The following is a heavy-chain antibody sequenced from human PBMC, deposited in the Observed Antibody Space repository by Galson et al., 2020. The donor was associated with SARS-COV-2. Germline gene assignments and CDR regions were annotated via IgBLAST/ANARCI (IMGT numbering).Heavy chain of an antibody. D-gene: IGHD3-10*01. CDR2: LDWDGAQ. CDR1: GFSLSNSEMC. Sequence: SGPTLVKPTQTLTLTCTFSGFSLSNSEMCVSWIRQPPGKALEWLARLDWDGAQYYSTSLKTRLTISKDTSKNQVVLTMTNMDPVDTATYYCARIRPLVRGGECYYFDYWGQGTLVTVSS. CDR3: ARIRPLVRGGECYYFDY. J-gene: IGHJ4*02. V-gene: IGHV2-70*11.